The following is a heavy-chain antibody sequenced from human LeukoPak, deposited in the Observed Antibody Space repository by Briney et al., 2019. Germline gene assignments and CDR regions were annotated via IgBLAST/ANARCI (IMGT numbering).Heavy chain of an antibody. Sequence: GGSLRLSCAAPGFTFSSYAMSWVRQAPGKGLEWVSAISGSGGSTYYADSVKGRFTISRDNSKNTLYLQMNSLRAEDTAVYYCAKDDYGDYSPNYYYYYGMDVWGQGTTVTVS. CDR3: AKDDYGDYSPNYYYYYGMDV. V-gene: IGHV3-23*01. CDR1: GFTFSSYA. D-gene: IGHD4-17*01. CDR2: ISGSGGST. J-gene: IGHJ6*02.